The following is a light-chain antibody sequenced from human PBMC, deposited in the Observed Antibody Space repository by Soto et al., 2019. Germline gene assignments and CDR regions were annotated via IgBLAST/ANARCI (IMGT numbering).Light chain of an antibody. J-gene: IGLJ2*01. CDR2: YDS. CDR3: QVWDSSSDLVV. CDR1: NIGSKS. Sequence: SYELTQPPSESVAPGKTARITCGGNNIGSKSVHWYQQKPGQAPVLVIYYDSDRPSGIPERFSGSNSGNTATLTISRVEAGDEADYYCQVWDSSSDLVVFGGGTKLTVL. V-gene: IGLV3-21*04.